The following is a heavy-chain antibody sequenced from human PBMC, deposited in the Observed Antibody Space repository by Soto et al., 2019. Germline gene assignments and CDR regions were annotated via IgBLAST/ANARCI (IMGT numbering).Heavy chain of an antibody. V-gene: IGHV4-59*08. CDR3: ARHKSGYSKYYYYMDV. Sequence: SETLSLTCTVSGGSISSYYWSWIRQPPGKGLEWIGYIYYSGSTNYNPSLKSRITISVDTSKNQISLKLSSVTAADTAVYYCARHKSGYSKYYYYMDVWGKGTTVTVSS. J-gene: IGHJ6*03. CDR2: IYYSGST. D-gene: IGHD5-12*01. CDR1: GGSISSYY.